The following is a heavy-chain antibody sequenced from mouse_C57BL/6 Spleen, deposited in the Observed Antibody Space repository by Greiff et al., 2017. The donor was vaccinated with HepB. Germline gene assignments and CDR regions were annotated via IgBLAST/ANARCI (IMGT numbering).Heavy chain of an antibody. Sequence: QVQLQQPGAELVKPGASVKLSCKASGYTFTSYWMHWVKQRPGQGLEWIGMIHPNSGSTNYNEKFKSKAPLTVDNSSSPAYMQLSSLTSEDSAVDDCAPSNWDKGPAWFAYWGQGTLVTVAA. J-gene: IGHJ3*01. V-gene: IGHV1-64*01. CDR1: GYTFTSYW. D-gene: IGHD4-1*02. CDR2: IHPNSGST. CDR3: APSNWDKGPAWFAY.